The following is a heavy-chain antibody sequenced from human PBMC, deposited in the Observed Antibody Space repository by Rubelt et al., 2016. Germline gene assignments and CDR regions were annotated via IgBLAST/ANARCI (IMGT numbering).Heavy chain of an antibody. CDR3: TIYIPGHY. Sequence: EVLLGESGGGLVKPGGSLRLSCAASGFTFSSDSMNWVRQAPGKGLEWVGRIRSGARNYATAYAAAVSGRFTISRDDSKKTSDLQKNSLQTEDSAFYYCTIYIPGHYWGQGTLVTVSS. J-gene: IGHJ4*02. V-gene: IGHV3-73*01. CDR2: IRSGARNYAT. D-gene: IGHD2-21*01. CDR1: GFTFSSDS.